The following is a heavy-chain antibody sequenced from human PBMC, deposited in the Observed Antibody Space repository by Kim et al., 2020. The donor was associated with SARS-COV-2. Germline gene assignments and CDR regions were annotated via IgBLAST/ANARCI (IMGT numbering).Heavy chain of an antibody. D-gene: IGHD2-15*01. Sequence: GGSLRLSCAASGFTFSDHHMDWVRQAPGKGLEWIGRTRNKANSYTTEYAASVKGRFTISRDDSNNSVFLQMNSLRTEDTAAYYCARVLGDWSGGSSYHFDYWGQGTLVTVSS. CDR3: ARVLGDWSGGSSYHFDY. J-gene: IGHJ4*02. CDR1: GFTFSDHH. V-gene: IGHV3-72*01. CDR2: TRNKANSYTT.